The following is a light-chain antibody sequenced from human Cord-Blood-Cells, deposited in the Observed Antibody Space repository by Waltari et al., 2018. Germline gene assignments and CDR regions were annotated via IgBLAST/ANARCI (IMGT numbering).Light chain of an antibody. CDR3: QQSYSTPL. CDR1: QSISSY. J-gene: IGKJ4*01. CDR2: AAS. Sequence: IQMTQPPSSLSASVGDRVTITCRARQSISSYLNWYQQKPGKAPKLLIYAASSLQSGVPSRFSGSGSGTDFTLTISSLQPEDFATYYCQQSYSTPLFGGGTKVEIK. V-gene: IGKV1-39*01.